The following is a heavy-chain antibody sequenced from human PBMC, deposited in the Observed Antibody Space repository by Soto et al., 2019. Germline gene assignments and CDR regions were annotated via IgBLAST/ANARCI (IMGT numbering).Heavy chain of an antibody. Sequence: GSLRLSCAASGFTFSSYSMNWVRHAPGKGLEWFSSISSSSSYIYYADSVKGRFTISRDNAKNSLYLQMNSLRAEDTAVYYCARDFGYDILTGYYSPRSHFDYWGQGTLVTVYS. CDR3: ARDFGYDILTGYYSPRSHFDY. D-gene: IGHD3-9*01. CDR2: ISSSSSYI. CDR1: GFTFSSYS. V-gene: IGHV3-21*01. J-gene: IGHJ4*02.